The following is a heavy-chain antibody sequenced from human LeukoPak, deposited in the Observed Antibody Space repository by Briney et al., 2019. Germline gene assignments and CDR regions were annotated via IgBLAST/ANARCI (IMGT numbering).Heavy chain of an antibody. Sequence: GGSLRLSCAGSGFTFSNYAMTWVRQAPGKGLEWVPSVSGSGRNTFYPDSVEGRFTISRDNSKNTVYLQMNSLRADDTAVYYCAKDPEDSSGYYYFDYWGQGTLVTVSS. CDR2: VSGSGRNT. D-gene: IGHD3-22*01. J-gene: IGHJ4*02. V-gene: IGHV3-23*01. CDR3: AKDPEDSSGYYYFDY. CDR1: GFTFSNYA.